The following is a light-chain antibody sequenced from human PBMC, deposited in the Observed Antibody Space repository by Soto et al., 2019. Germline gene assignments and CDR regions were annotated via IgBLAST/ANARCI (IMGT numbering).Light chain of an antibody. CDR1: SSDVGGYKY. Sequence: QSALTQPPSASGSLGQSVTISCTGTSSDVGGYKYVSWYQQHPGKAPKLMIYEVSKWPSGVPDRLSGSKSGNTASLTVSGLQAEDEADYYCSSYAGSNNWVFGGGTQLTVL. V-gene: IGLV2-8*01. CDR2: EVS. CDR3: SSYAGSNNWV. J-gene: IGLJ2*01.